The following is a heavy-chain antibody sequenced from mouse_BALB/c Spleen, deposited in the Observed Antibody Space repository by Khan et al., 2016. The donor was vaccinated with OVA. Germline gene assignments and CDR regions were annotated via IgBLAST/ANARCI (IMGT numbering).Heavy chain of an antibody. D-gene: IGHD6-1*01. Sequence: QVQLQQSGAELAKPGASVKMSCKASGYTFTSYWMHWVKQRPGQGLEWIGYINPSTGYTEYNQKFKDKATLTTDKSSSTAYMQLSSLTSEDSAVYYCAASILFYYSMEYWGQGTSVTVSS. CDR2: INPSTGYT. CDR3: AASILFYYSMEY. CDR1: GYTFTSYW. J-gene: IGHJ4*01. V-gene: IGHV1-7*01.